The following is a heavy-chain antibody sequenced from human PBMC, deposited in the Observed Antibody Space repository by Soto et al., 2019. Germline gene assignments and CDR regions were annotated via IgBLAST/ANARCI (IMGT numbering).Heavy chain of an antibody. V-gene: IGHV3-33*01. CDR1: GFTFSSYG. Sequence: QVQLVESGGGVVQPGRSLRLSCAASGFTFSSYGMHWVRPAPGKGLEWVAVIWYDGSNKYYADSVKGRFTISRDNSKNTLYLQMNSLRAEDTAVYYCARNLGTTGYFDYWGQGTLVTVSS. CDR3: ARNLGTTGYFDY. D-gene: IGHD4-17*01. J-gene: IGHJ4*02. CDR2: IWYDGSNK.